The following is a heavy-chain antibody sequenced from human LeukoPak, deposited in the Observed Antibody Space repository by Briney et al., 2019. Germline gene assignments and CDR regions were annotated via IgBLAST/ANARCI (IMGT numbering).Heavy chain of an antibody. V-gene: IGHV1-2*06. CDR1: GYTFTGYY. Sequence: GASVKVACKASGYTFTGYYMHWERQAPGQGLEWMGRIKPNSGGTNYAQKLQGRVTMTRDTSISTAYMELSRLRSDDTAVYYCAVVGLATVTTNYFDYWGQGTLVTVSS. D-gene: IGHD4-17*01. CDR2: IKPNSGGT. J-gene: IGHJ4*02. CDR3: AVVGLATVTTNYFDY.